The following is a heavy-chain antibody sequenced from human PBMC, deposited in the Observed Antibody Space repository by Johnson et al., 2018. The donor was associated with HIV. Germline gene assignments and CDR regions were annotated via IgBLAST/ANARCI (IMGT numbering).Heavy chain of an antibody. CDR3: AREDVSSGYAGTFDI. D-gene: IGHD5-12*01. J-gene: IGHJ3*02. Sequence: QVQLVESGGGVVQPGKSLRLSCAASGLTLTTIIVHWARQAPGKGLEWVSLISHDGTTTAYADSVKGRYTISRDISTNTVYLQMNSLSPEDTAVYYCAREDVSSGYAGTFDIWGQGTLVTVSS. CDR1: GLTLTTII. V-gene: IGHV3-30*04. CDR2: ISHDGTTT.